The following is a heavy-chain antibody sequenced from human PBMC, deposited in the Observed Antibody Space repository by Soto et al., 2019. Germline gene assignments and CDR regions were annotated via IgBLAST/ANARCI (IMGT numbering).Heavy chain of an antibody. CDR1: GFTFSSYG. Sequence: GGSLRLSCVASGFTFSSYGMHWVRQAPGKGLEWVAVISYDGSNKYYADSVKGRFTISRDNSKNTLYLQMNSLRAEDTAVYYCAKIGQYYDFWSGYSAYNWFDPWGQGTLVTVSS. CDR2: ISYDGSNK. V-gene: IGHV3-30*18. CDR3: AKIGQYYDFWSGYSAYNWFDP. J-gene: IGHJ5*02. D-gene: IGHD3-3*01.